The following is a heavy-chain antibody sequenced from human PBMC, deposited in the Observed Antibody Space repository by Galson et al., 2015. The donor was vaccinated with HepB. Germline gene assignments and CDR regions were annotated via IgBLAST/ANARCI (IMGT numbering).Heavy chain of an antibody. CDR2: ISSSSTTI. CDR1: TFIFSTYS. J-gene: IGHJ4*02. D-gene: IGHD7-27*01. Sequence: SLRLSCAASTFIFSTYSMNWVRQAPGKGLEWVSYISSSSTTIYYADSVKGRFTISRDNAKNSLYLQMNSLRAEDTAVYYCARDPPLGTPFDYWGQGTLVTAPS. CDR3: ARDPPLGTPFDY. V-gene: IGHV3-48*04.